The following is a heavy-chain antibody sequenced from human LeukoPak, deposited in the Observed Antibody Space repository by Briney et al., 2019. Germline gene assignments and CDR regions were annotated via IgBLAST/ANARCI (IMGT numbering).Heavy chain of an antibody. CDR1: GGSISSGGYY. J-gene: IGHJ3*02. Sequence: SETLSLTCTVSGGSISSGGYYWSWIRQHPGKGLEWIGYIYYSGSTYYNPSLKSRVTISVDTSKNQFSLKLSSVTAADTAVYYCARDIEGHLAFDIWGQGTMVTASS. CDR3: ARDIEGHLAFDI. V-gene: IGHV4-31*03. CDR2: IYYSGST.